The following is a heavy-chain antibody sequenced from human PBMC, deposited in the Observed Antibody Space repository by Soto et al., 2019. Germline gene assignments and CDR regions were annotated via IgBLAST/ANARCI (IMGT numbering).Heavy chain of an antibody. CDR3: AKYRRPNYYYGMDV. D-gene: IGHD1-26*01. CDR2: ISYDGSNK. J-gene: IGHJ6*02. Sequence: QVQLVESGGGVVQPGRSLRLSCAASGFTFSSYGMHWVRQAPGKGLEWVAVISYDGSNKYYADSVKGRFTISRDNSKNTLYLQMNSLRAEDTAVYYCAKYRRPNYYYGMDVWGQGTTVTVSS. V-gene: IGHV3-30*18. CDR1: GFTFSSYG.